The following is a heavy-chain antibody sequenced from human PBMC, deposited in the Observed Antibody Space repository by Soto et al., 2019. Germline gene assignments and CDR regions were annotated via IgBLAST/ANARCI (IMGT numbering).Heavy chain of an antibody. D-gene: IGHD3-22*01. CDR2: ISYDGSNK. J-gene: IGHJ4*02. V-gene: IGHV3-30-3*01. CDR3: ARDSSTSSYDSSGLDY. CDR1: GFTFSSYA. Sequence: GGSLRLSCAASGFTFSSYAMHWVRQAPGKGLEWVAVISYDGSNKYYADSVKGRFTISRDNSKNTLYLQMNSLRAEDTAVYYCARDSSTSSYDSSGLDYWGQGTPVTVSS.